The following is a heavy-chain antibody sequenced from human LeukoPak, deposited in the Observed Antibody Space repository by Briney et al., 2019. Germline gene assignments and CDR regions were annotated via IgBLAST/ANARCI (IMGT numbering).Heavy chain of an antibody. CDR3: ARSAEHCNNGVCFTDYYMDV. Sequence: ASVKVSCKASGYTFTGSYIHWVRQATGQGHEWMGRINPNSGDTNYPQKFQGRVTMTRDTSIITAYMELNSLTSDDTAVYFCARSAEHCNNGVCFTDYYMDVWGKGTTVTVSS. V-gene: IGHV1-2*06. CDR2: INPNSGDT. J-gene: IGHJ6*03. CDR1: GYTFTGSY. D-gene: IGHD2-8*01.